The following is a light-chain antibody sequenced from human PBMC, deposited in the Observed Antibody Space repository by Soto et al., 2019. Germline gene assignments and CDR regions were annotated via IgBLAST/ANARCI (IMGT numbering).Light chain of an antibody. CDR3: QSFDSSLNGFYV. V-gene: IGLV1-40*01. CDR2: GNS. Sequence: QSVLTQPPSVSGAPGQRVTVSCTGTSSNIGAGFDVHWYQQLPGAAPKLLIFGNSNRPSGVPDRFSGSKSGITASLAITGLQAEDEASYYCQSFDSSLNGFYVFGTGTKLTVL. CDR1: SSNIGAGFD. J-gene: IGLJ1*01.